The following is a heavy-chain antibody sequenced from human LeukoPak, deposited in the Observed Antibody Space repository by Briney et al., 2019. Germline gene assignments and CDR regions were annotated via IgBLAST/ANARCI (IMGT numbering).Heavy chain of an antibody. CDR3: AREWPDAFDI. CDR2: ISSTTTYI. CDR1: GFTFSYYD. V-gene: IGHV3-21*01. D-gene: IGHD5-24*01. Sequence: PGGSLRLSCAASGFTFSYYDFHWVRQAPGKGLQWVSSISSTTTYIYYADSLKGRFTISRDNTRNSLYLQMNSLTAEDTAVYYCAREWPDAFDIWGQGTMVTVSS. J-gene: IGHJ3*02.